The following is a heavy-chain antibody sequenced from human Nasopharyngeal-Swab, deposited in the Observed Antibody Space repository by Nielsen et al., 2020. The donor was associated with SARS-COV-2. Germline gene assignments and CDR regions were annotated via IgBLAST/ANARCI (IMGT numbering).Heavy chain of an antibody. CDR2: ISGSGGST. CDR1: GFTYSGYV. CDR3: AKNYGSGGYRSSNYYYDGMDV. V-gene: IGHV3-23*01. D-gene: IGHD3-10*01. J-gene: IGHJ6*02. Sequence: GESLKISCAASGFTYSGYVMSWIRQAPGKGLEWVSAISGSGGSTYYADSVEGRFTISRDNSSNTLYLQMNSLRGEDTALYYCAKNYGSGGYRSSNYYYDGMDVWGQGTTVTVSS.